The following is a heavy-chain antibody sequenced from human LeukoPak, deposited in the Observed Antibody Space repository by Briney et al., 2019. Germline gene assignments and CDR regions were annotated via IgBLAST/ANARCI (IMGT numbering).Heavy chain of an antibody. CDR2: IYHSGST. Sequence: SQTLSLTCAVSGGSISSGGYSWSWIPQPPGKGLEWIGYIYHSGSTYYNPSLKSRVTISVDRSKNQFSLKLSSVTAADTAVYYCARVSRWFDPWGQGTLVTVSS. CDR3: ARVSRWFDP. J-gene: IGHJ5*02. CDR1: GGSISSGGYS. V-gene: IGHV4-30-2*01.